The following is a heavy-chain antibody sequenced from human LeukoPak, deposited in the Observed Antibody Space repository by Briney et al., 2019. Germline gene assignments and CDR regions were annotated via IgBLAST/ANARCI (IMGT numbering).Heavy chain of an antibody. CDR2: RIGSGNT. J-gene: IGHJ5*02. Sequence: PGGSLSLSCAASGFSFGTFSMTWVRQLPGKGLEWVSGRIGSGNTYYADSVKGRFTLSIDRSKNTLSLQMNSLRVEDTAIYYCAEDLHYGDGRWEFDPWGQETLVTVS. CDR1: GFSFGTFS. V-gene: IGHV3-23*01. D-gene: IGHD4-17*01. CDR3: AEDLHYGDGRWEFDP.